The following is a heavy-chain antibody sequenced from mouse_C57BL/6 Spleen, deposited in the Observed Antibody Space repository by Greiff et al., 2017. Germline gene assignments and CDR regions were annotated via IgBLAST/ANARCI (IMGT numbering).Heavy chain of an antibody. D-gene: IGHD2-1*01. CDR2: IDPENGDT. CDR1: GFNIKDDY. J-gene: IGHJ2*01. CDR3: TTLGNYDY. V-gene: IGHV14-4*01. Sequence: VQLQQSGAELVRPGASVKLSCTASGFNIKDDYMHWVKQRPEQGLEWIGWIDPENGDTEYASKFQGKATITADTSSNTAYLQLSSLTSEDTAVYYCTTLGNYDYWGQGTTRTVSS.